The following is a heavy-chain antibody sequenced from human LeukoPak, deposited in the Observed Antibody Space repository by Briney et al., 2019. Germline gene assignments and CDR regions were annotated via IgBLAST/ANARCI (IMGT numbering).Heavy chain of an antibody. Sequence: ASVKVSCKASGYTFAGYYIHWVRQAPGQGLEWMGWVKPNSGGTNYAQKFQGRVTMTRDASISTAYMELSGLRSDDTAVYYCARQPGDYNYWGQGTLVTVSS. J-gene: IGHJ4*02. CDR1: GYTFAGYY. CDR3: ARQPGDYNY. V-gene: IGHV1-2*02. CDR2: VKPNSGGT. D-gene: IGHD3-10*01.